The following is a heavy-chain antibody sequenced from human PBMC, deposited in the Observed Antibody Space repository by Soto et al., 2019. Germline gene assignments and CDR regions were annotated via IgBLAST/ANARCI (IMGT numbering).Heavy chain of an antibody. Sequence: NPSETLSLTCTFSGDSINTGAYYWTWIRQSPGKGLEWIGCIYNNGGTDYSPSLESRVSISMDTSKNQFSLSLTSVTAADTAIYYCARGLTEWSNDYWGQGALVTVSS. J-gene: IGHJ4*02. CDR3: ARGLTEWSNDY. D-gene: IGHD3-3*01. V-gene: IGHV4-31*03. CDR1: GDSINTGAYY. CDR2: IYNNGGT.